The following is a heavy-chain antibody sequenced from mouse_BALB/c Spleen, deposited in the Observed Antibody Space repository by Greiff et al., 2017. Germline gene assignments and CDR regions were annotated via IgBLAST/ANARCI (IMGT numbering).Heavy chain of an antibody. CDR2: ISSGGSYT. D-gene: IGHD1-1*01. Sequence: EVKLVESGGGLVKPGVSLKLSCAASGFTFSSYAMSWVRQSPEKRLEWVAEISSGGSYTYYPDTVTGRFTISRDNAKNTLYLEMSSLRSEDTAMYYCARDPSYYYGTAMDYWGQGTSVTVSS. CDR3: ARDPSYYYGTAMDY. V-gene: IGHV5-9-4*01. J-gene: IGHJ4*01. CDR1: GFTFSSYA.